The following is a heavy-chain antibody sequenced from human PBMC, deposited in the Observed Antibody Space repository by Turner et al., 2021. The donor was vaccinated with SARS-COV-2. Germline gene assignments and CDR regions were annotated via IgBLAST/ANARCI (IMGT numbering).Heavy chain of an antibody. Sequence: ELQLVESGGGLVQPGGSLRLSCAVSGFTFSTYWMHWVRQAPGKGVVGVSRMDTDGSTTNDAESVKGRFTISRDNAKNTLYLKMNSLRAEDTAVYYCGRDLSGRSEYWGQGTLVTVSS. D-gene: IGHD1-1*01. V-gene: IGHV3-74*01. CDR3: GRDLSGRSEY. J-gene: IGHJ4*02. CDR2: MDTDGSTT. CDR1: GFTFSTYW.